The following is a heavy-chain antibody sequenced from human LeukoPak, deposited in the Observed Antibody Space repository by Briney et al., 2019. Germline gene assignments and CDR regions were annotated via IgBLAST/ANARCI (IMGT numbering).Heavy chain of an antibody. D-gene: IGHD1-26*01. V-gene: IGHV1-18*01. CDR3: ARDPGTYSGSYVDY. CDR1: GYTFTSHG. Sequence: ASVKVSCKASGYTFTSHGISWVRQAPGQGLEWMGWISAYNGKTNYAQKLQGRVTMTTDTSTSTAYMELRSLRSDDTAVYHCARDPGTYSGSYVDYWGQGTLVTVSS. J-gene: IGHJ4*02. CDR2: ISAYNGKT.